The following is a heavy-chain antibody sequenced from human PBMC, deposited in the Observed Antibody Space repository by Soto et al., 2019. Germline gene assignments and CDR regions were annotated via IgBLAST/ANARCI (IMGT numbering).Heavy chain of an antibody. CDR1: GGSFSGYY. D-gene: IGHD3-3*01. Sequence: QVHLQQWGAGLLKSSETLSLTCAVYGGSFSGYYWSWIRQPPGKGLEWIGEINHSGITNYNPSLKGRVTISVDTSKNQFSLNLTSMTAADTAVYYCARGSVDYNFWSGYYSRFYYFDFWGQGTLVTVSS. CDR3: ARGSVDYNFWSGYYSRFYYFDF. V-gene: IGHV4-34*01. CDR2: INHSGIT. J-gene: IGHJ4*02.